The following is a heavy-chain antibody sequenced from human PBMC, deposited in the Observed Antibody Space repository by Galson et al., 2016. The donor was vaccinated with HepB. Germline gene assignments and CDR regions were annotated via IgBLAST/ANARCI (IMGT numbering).Heavy chain of an antibody. CDR2: MSSDGTNE. CDR1: GFTFSRYV. Sequence: SLRLSCAGSGFTFSRYVMHWVRQAPGKGLEWVAAMSSDGTNEYYADSVKGRLTISRDNSKNTLYLQMNSLRAEDTAVYYCARDATTYNWNYVEWFDPWGQGTLVTVSS. CDR3: ARDATTYNWNYVEWFDP. V-gene: IGHV3-30*03. D-gene: IGHD1-7*01. J-gene: IGHJ5*02.